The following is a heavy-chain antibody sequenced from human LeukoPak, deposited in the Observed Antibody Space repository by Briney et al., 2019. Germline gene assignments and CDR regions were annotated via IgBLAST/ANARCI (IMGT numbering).Heavy chain of an antibody. CDR2: INHSGST. CDR1: GGSFSGYY. Sequence: SETLSLTCAVYGGSFSGYYWSWIRQPPGKGLERIGEINHSGSTNYNPSLKSRVTISVDRSKNQFSLKLSSVTAADTAVYYCARDQDCSSTSCYPEYFQHWGQGTLVTVSS. D-gene: IGHD2-2*01. CDR3: ARDQDCSSTSCYPEYFQH. J-gene: IGHJ1*01. V-gene: IGHV4-34*01.